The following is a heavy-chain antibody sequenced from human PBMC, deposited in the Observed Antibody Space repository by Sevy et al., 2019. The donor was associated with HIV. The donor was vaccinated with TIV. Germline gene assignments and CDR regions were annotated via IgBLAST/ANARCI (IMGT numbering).Heavy chain of an antibody. V-gene: IGHV4-59*01. CDR3: ARGYCSGGSCYPYWYFDL. J-gene: IGHJ2*01. Sequence: SETLSLTCTVSGGSISSYYWSWIRQPPGKGLEWIGYIYYSGSTNYTPSLKSQVTLSVDTSKNQCSLKLSSVTAADTAVYYCARGYCSGGSCYPYWYFDLWGRGTLVTVSS. D-gene: IGHD2-15*01. CDR2: IYYSGST. CDR1: GGSISSYY.